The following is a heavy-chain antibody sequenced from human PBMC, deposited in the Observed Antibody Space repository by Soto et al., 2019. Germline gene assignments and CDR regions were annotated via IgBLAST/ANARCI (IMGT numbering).Heavy chain of an antibody. D-gene: IGHD5-12*01. CDR3: ARYSGYASFDY. CDR1: GFSLSTSGVG. V-gene: IGHV2-5*02. CDR2: IYWDDDE. J-gene: IGHJ4*02. Sequence: QITLKESGPTLVKPTQTLTLTCTFSGFSLSTSGVGVGWIRQPPGKALEWLALIYWDDDERYSPSLKSRLTITKDTSKNQVVLTMTNMDPVDTATYYCARYSGYASFDYWGQGTLVTVSS.